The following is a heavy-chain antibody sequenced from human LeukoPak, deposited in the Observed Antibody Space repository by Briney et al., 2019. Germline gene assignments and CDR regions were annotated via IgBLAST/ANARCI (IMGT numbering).Heavy chain of an antibody. CDR1: GYGFTSYW. J-gene: IGHJ4*02. D-gene: IGHD3-22*01. CDR2: IYPGDSDT. V-gene: IGHV5-51*01. Sequence: GESLKISCKGSGYGFTSYWIGWVRQLPGKGLEWMGIIYPGDSDTRYSPSFQGQVTISADKSISTAYLQWSSLKASDTAMYYCASQGRYDSSGYYFADYWGQGTLVTVSS. CDR3: ASQGRYDSSGYYFADY.